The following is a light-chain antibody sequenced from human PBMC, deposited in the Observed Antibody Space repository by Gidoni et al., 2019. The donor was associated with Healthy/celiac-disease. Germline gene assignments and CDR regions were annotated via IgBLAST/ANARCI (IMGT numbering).Light chain of an antibody. CDR3: MQALQTPWT. CDR2: LGS. Sequence: DIVITQSPFSLPVTPGEPASISCRSSQSLLHSNGYNYLDWYLQKPGQSPQLLIYLGSNRASGVPDRFSGSGSGTDFTLKISRVEAEDVGVYYCMQALQTPWTFGQGTKVEIK. J-gene: IGKJ1*01. V-gene: IGKV2-28*01. CDR1: QSLLHSNGYNY.